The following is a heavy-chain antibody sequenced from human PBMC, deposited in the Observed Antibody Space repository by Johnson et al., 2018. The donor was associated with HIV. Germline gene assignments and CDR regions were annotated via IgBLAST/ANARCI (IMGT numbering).Heavy chain of an antibody. CDR3: AIQRSGGKGGGAFDI. J-gene: IGHJ3*02. CDR2: ISSSGSTM. CDR1: GFTFSDYY. D-gene: IGHD2-15*01. Sequence: QVQLVESGGGLVNPGGSLRLSCAASGFTFSDYYMSWIRQAPGKGLEWVSYISSSGSTMYYADSVKGRLTISRDNSKNTAHLQMNSLKTEDTAVYYCAIQRSGGKGGGAFDIWGQGTMVTVSS. V-gene: IGHV3-11*01.